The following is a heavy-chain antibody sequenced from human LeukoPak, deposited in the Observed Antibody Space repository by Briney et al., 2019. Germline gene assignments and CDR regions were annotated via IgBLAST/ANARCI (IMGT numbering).Heavy chain of an antibody. V-gene: IGHV3-7*01. CDR3: ARVIFPSRVSDY. J-gene: IGHJ4*02. CDR1: GFTFSSYW. D-gene: IGHD2-21*01. CDR2: IKQDGSEK. Sequence: GESLRLSCAASGFTFSSYWMSWVRQAPGKGLEWVANIKQDGSEKYYVDSVKGRFTISKDNAKNSLYLQMNSLRAEDTAVYYCARVIFPSRVSDYWGQGTLVTVSS.